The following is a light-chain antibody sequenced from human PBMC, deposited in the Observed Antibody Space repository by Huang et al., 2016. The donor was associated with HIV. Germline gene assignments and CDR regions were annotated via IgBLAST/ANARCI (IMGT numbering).Light chain of an antibody. V-gene: IGKV3-15*01. CDR2: GAS. CDR1: QSVSTN. J-gene: IGKJ3*01. CDR3: QQYNSWPPLFT. Sequence: EVLLTQSPATLSVSPGERATLSCRASQSVSTNLDWYQQKPGQAPRLLIYGASTRAIGVPARFSGSGSGTEFTLTISSLQSEDSAVYYCQQYNSWPPLFTFGPGTKVDIK.